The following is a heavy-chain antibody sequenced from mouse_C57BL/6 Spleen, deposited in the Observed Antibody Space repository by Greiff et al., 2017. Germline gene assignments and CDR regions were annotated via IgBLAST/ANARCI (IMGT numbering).Heavy chain of an antibody. CDR2: IDPSDSYT. J-gene: IGHJ4*01. CDR1: GYTFTSYW. D-gene: IGHD2-3*01. Sequence: QVQLQQPGAELVMPGASVKLSCKASGYTFTSYWMHWVKQRPGQGLEWIGEIDPSDSYTNYNQKFKGKSTLTVDKSSSTAYMQLSSLTSEDSAVYYCARYDRAMDYWGQGTSVTVSS. V-gene: IGHV1-69*01. CDR3: ARYDRAMDY.